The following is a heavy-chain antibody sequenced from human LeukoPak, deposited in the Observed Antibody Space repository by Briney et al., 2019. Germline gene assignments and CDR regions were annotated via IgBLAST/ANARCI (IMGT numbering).Heavy chain of an antibody. V-gene: IGHV4-4*07. D-gene: IGHD4-11*01. Sequence: ASETLSLTCAVYGGSISSYYWSWIRQPAGKGLEWIGRIYTSGSTNYNPSLKSRVTMSVDTSKNQFSLKLSSVTAADTAVYYCARENYSTGGYYYYMDVWGKGTTVTVSS. J-gene: IGHJ6*03. CDR3: ARENYSTGGYYYYMDV. CDR2: IYTSGST. CDR1: GGSISSYY.